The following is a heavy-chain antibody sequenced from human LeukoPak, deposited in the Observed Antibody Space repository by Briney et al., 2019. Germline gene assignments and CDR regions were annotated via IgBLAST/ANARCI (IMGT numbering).Heavy chain of an antibody. CDR3: ARESDWLFDS. CDR1: GGSMNNYY. Sequence: SETLSLTCTVSGGSMNNYYWSWIRQPPGKGLEWLASIYYSGAPTYNPSLKRRATISVDTSKNQFSLKMRSVTTADTAVYFCARESDWLFDSWGQGAPVTVSS. J-gene: IGHJ4*02. V-gene: IGHV4-59*01. D-gene: IGHD3-9*01. CDR2: IYYSGAP.